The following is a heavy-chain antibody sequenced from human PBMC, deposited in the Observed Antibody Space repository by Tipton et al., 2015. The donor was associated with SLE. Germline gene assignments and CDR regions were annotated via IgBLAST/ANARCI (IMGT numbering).Heavy chain of an antibody. Sequence: QVQLVQSGAEVKKSGASVKVSCKASGYTFTSYDINWVRQATGQGLEWMGWMNPNSGNTGYAQKFQGRVTMTRNTSVSTAYMELSSLRSEDTAVYYCARTHSGYDVMDVWGKGTTVTVSS. CDR3: ARTHSGYDVMDV. V-gene: IGHV1-8*02. CDR2: MNPNSGNT. J-gene: IGHJ6*04. D-gene: IGHD5-12*01. CDR1: GYTFTSYD.